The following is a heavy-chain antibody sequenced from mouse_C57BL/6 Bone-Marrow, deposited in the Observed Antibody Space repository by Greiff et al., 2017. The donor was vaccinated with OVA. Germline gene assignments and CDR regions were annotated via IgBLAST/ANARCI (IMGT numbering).Heavy chain of an antibody. V-gene: IGHV1-39*01. Sequence: VQLQQSGPELVKPGASVKISCKASGYSFTDYNMNWVKQSNGKSLEWIGVINPNYGTTSYNQKFKGKATLTVDQSSSTAYMQLNSLTSDDAAVDYCARLDWDGYSPWFAYWGQGTLVTVSA. CDR2: INPNYGTT. CDR3: ARLDWDGYSPWFAY. J-gene: IGHJ3*01. D-gene: IGHD2-3*01. CDR1: GYSFTDYN.